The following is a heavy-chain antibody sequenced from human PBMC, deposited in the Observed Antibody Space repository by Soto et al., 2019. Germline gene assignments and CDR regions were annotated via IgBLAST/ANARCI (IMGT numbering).Heavy chain of an antibody. CDR3: ARETIQGVSAASYMDV. Sequence: QVQIVQSAAEVKKPGASVKVSCKASGYTFTKYPIHWVRQAPGLRLEWMRWSNAGDGNTRYSPRFEGRITIIRDTSASTAYMALSSLISEDTAVYFCARETIQGVSAASYMDVWGKGTTVIASS. J-gene: IGHJ6*03. CDR1: GYTFTKYP. D-gene: IGHD2-2*01. V-gene: IGHV1-3*01. CDR2: SNAGDGNT.